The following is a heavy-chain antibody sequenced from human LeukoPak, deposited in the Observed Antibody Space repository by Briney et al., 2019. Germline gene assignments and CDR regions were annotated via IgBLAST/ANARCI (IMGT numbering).Heavy chain of an antibody. J-gene: IGHJ4*02. Sequence: GGSLRLSCAASGFTFSSYAMRWVRQAPGKGLEWVSSISGSSSDIYYADSVKGRVSISRDNAKNSLYLQMKSLRVEDTAVYYCARRGYHDYSGFDYWGQGTLVTVSS. CDR2: ISGSSSDI. CDR3: ARRGYHDYSGFDY. CDR1: GFTFSSYA. D-gene: IGHD1-26*01. V-gene: IGHV3-21*01.